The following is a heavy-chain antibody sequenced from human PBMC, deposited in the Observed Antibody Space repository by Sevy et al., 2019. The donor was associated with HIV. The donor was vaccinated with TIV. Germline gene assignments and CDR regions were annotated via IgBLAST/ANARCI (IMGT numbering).Heavy chain of an antibody. D-gene: IGHD3-10*02. CDR3: AKGLVFGCNTCLFDF. Sequence: GGSLRLSCAASGFIFDNYAMHWVRQAPGKGLEWVSVISCDGDTTYYADSVKGRFTISRDNSNNSLYLQLNRLKTEDTAFYYCAKGLVFGCNTCLFDFWGRGTLVTVSS. CDR2: ISCDGDTT. V-gene: IGHV3-43D*04. CDR1: GFIFDNYA. J-gene: IGHJ4*02.